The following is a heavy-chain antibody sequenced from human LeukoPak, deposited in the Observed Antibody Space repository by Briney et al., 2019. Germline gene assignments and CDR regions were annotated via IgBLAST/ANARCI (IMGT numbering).Heavy chain of an antibody. CDR1: GFTFSSDG. V-gene: IGHV3-30*18. CDR2: ISYDGSNK. J-gene: IGHJ4*02. D-gene: IGHD3-22*01. CDR3: AKDHYYDSSGYPYYFDY. Sequence: GGSLRLSCAASGFTFSSDGMHWGRQAPGKGLEWVAVISYDGSNKYYADSVKGRFTISRDNSKNTLYLQMNSLRAEDTAVYYCAKDHYYDSSGYPYYFDYWGQGTLVTVSS.